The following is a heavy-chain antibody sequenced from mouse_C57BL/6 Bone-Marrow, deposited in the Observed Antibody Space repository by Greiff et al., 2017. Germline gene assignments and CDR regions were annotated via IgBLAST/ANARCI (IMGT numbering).Heavy chain of an antibody. V-gene: IGHV1-64*01. J-gene: IGHJ4*01. CDR3: ARSLGRSHAMDY. Sequence: QVQLQQPGAELVKPGASVKLSCKASGYTFTSYWMHWVKQRPGQGLEWIGMIHPNSGSTNYNEKFKSKATLTVDKSSSTAYMQLSSLTSEDSAVYYCARSLGRSHAMDYWGQGTSVTVSS. CDR2: IHPNSGST. D-gene: IGHD4-1*01. CDR1: GYTFTSYW.